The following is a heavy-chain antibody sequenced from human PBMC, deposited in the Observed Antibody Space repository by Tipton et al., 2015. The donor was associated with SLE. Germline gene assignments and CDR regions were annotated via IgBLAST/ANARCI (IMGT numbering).Heavy chain of an antibody. CDR3: ARRHYSGPFDN. Sequence: TLSLTCTVSGGSISSGGYYWSWIRQHPGKGLEWIGYISSSGSTYYNPSLKSRVSFSIDTSKNQFSPKLNSVTAADTAVYYCARRHYSGPFDNWGQGTLVTVST. CDR1: GGSISSGGYY. V-gene: IGHV4-31*03. D-gene: IGHD5-12*01. CDR2: ISSSGST. J-gene: IGHJ4*02.